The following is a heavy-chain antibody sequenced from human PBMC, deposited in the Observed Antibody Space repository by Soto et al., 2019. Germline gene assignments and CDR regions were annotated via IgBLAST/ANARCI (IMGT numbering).Heavy chain of an antibody. J-gene: IGHJ2*01. Sequence: PGGSLRLSCAASGFTVSGSAMDWVRRASGKGLEWVGRIRSKADNYATSYAASVKGRFTISRDDSKNTAYLQMNSLRAEDTAVYNCAKEPVGPDWYFDLWGRGTLVTVSS. CDR2: IRSKADNYAT. V-gene: IGHV3-73*01. CDR3: AKEPVGPDWYFDL. CDR1: GFTVSGSA.